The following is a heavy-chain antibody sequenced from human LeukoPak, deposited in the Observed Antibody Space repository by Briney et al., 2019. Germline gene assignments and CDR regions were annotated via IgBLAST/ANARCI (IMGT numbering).Heavy chain of an antibody. CDR2: FDYNSGRI. Sequence: QPGGSLRLSCAVSGFTFVNYAIHWVRQAPGKGLEWVSGFDYNSGRIDYADSVKGRFTISRDNAKNSLYLQMNSLRVEDTALYYCTKDVTPGGADVWGQGTTVTVPS. V-gene: IGHV3-9*01. D-gene: IGHD1-14*01. CDR3: TKDVTPGGADV. J-gene: IGHJ6*02. CDR1: GFTFVNYA.